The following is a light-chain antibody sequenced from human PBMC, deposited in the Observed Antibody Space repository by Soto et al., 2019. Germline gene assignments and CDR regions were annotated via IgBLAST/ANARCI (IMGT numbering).Light chain of an antibody. Sequence: AIRMTQSPSSLSASTGDRVTITCRASQGISSYLAWYQQKPGKAPKLLIFDASSLESGVPSRFSGSGSATEFTLTISSLQPDDFATYYCQQYSTYPWTFGQGTKVDIK. CDR2: DAS. CDR1: QGISSY. V-gene: IGKV1-8*01. CDR3: QQYSTYPWT. J-gene: IGKJ1*01.